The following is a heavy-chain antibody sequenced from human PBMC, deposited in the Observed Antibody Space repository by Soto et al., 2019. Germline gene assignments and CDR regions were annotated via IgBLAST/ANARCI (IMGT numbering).Heavy chain of an antibody. CDR3: AKEANPYYDFWSGYPHRTEYFQH. V-gene: IGHV3-23*01. CDR2: ISGSGGST. D-gene: IGHD3-3*01. J-gene: IGHJ1*01. Sequence: GGSLRLSCAASGCTFSSYAMSWVRQAPGKGLEWVSAISGSGGSTYYADSVKGRFTISRDNSKDTLYLQMNSLRAEDTAVYYCAKEANPYYDFWSGYPHRTEYFQHWGQGTLVTVSS. CDR1: GCTFSSYA.